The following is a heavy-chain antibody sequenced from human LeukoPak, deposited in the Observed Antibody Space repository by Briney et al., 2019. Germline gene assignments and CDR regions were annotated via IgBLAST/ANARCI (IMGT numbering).Heavy chain of an antibody. D-gene: IGHD3-10*01. V-gene: IGHV1-18*01. Sequence: ASVKVSCKASGYTFTSYGISWVRQAPGQGLEWMGWISAYNGNTNYAQKLQGRVTMTTGTSTSTAYMELRSLRSDDTAVYYCARDWVVRGVSDYWGQGTLVTVSS. CDR2: ISAYNGNT. CDR3: ARDWVVRGVSDY. CDR1: GYTFTSYG. J-gene: IGHJ4*02.